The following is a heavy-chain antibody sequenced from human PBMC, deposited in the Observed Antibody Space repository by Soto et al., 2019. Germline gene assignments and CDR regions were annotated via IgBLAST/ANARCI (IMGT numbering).Heavy chain of an antibody. J-gene: IGHJ6*03. D-gene: IGHD3-10*01. V-gene: IGHV3-30*18. CDR1: GFNFSSYG. Sequence: PGGSLRLSCAASGFNFSSYGMHWVRQAPGKGLEWVSLISYDGSNKYYADSVKGRFTISRDNSKNTVYLQMNYLRVEDTAVYYCAKGGVPRFYYYMDVWGKGTTVTVSS. CDR2: ISYDGSNK. CDR3: AKGGVPRFYYYMDV.